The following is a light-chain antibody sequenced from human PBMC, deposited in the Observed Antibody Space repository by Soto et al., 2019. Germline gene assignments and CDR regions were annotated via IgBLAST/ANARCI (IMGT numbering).Light chain of an antibody. CDR3: LQYHNLWA. V-gene: IGKV3-15*01. J-gene: IGKJ1*01. Sequence: ILMTQSPATVSVSPGESATLSCRASQNIYYNVAWYQQRPGQAPRLLIYRASTRAPGVPARFSGSGSGTEFTLTVRSLQPEDFTVYTCLQYHNLWAFGQGTKVDIK. CDR1: QNIYYN. CDR2: RAS.